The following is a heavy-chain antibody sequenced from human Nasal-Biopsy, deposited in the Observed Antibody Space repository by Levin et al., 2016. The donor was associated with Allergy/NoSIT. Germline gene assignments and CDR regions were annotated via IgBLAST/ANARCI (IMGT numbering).Heavy chain of an antibody. Sequence: GGSLRLSCAASGFTFQSYGMHWVRQAPGKGLEWVAVIAFDGGGKHYLDSVEGRFTISRDNSRNTVDLQMNSLRLEDTAVYYCAKDRVNIVASGYFDHWGPGALVTVSS. CDR1: GFTFQSYG. CDR3: AKDRVNIVASGYFDH. V-gene: IGHV3-30*18. D-gene: IGHD5-12*01. J-gene: IGHJ4*02. CDR2: IAFDGGGK.